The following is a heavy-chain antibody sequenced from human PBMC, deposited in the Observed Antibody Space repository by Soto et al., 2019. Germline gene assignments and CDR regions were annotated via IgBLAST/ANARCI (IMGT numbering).Heavy chain of an antibody. CDR3: AHRRDPSFFDI. CDR2: IYWDDDK. V-gene: IGHV2-5*02. J-gene: IGHJ3*02. Sequence: GLDLEWLALIYWDDDKRYSPSMKSRLTITKDTSKNQVVLTMTNMDPVDTATYYCAHRRDPSFFDIWGQGTMVTVSS. D-gene: IGHD3-16*02.